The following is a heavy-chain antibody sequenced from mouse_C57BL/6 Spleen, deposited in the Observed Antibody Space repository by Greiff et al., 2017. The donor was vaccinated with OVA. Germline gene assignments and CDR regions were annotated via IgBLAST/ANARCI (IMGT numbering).Heavy chain of an antibody. Sequence: QVQLQQPGAELVRPGSSVKLSCKASGYTFTSYWMHWVKQRPIQGLEWIGNIDPSDSETHYNQKFKDKATLTVDKSSSTAYMQLSSLTSKDSAVYYCARSGYYYGSSPWFAYWGQGTLVTVSA. CDR3: ARSGYYYGSSPWFAY. CDR1: GYTFTSYW. V-gene: IGHV1-52*01. D-gene: IGHD1-1*01. CDR2: IDPSDSET. J-gene: IGHJ3*01.